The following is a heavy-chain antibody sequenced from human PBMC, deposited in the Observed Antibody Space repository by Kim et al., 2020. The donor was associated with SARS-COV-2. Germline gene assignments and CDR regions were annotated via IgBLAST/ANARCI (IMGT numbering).Heavy chain of an antibody. V-gene: IGHV1-3*01. CDR3: ARSLDPIRGGRGWFDP. D-gene: IGHD3-10*01. CDR2: INAGNGNT. Sequence: ASVKVSCKASGYTFTSYAMHWVRQAPGQRLEWMGWINAGNGNTKYSQKFQGRVTITRDTSASTAYMELSSLRSEDTAVYYCARSLDPIRGGRGWFDPWGQGTLVTVSS. CDR1: GYTFTSYA. J-gene: IGHJ5*02.